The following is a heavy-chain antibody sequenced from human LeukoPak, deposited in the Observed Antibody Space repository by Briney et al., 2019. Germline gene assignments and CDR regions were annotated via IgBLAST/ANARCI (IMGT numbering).Heavy chain of an antibody. CDR3: VLTAGGYYYYMDV. CDR1: GGSFSGYY. CDR2: INHSGST. J-gene: IGHJ6*03. Sequence: PSETLSLTCAVYGGSFSGYYWSWIRQPPGKGLEWIGEINHSGSTNYNPSLKSRLTISVDTSKNQFSLKLSSVTAADTAVYYCVLTAGGYYYYMDVWGKGTTVTVSS. D-gene: IGHD6-13*01. V-gene: IGHV4-34*01.